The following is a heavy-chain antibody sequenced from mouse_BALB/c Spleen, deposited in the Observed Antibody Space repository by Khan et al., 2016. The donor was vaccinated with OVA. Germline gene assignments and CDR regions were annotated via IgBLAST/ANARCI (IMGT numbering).Heavy chain of an antibody. CDR2: IDPANGNT. Sequence: VQLKQSGAELVKPGASVKLSCTASGFNIKDTYMHWVKQRPEQGLEWIGRIDPANGNTKYDPKFQGKATITADTSSNTAYLQLSSLTSEDTAVYYCARIKKIVATYFDYWGQGTTLTVSS. D-gene: IGHD1-1*01. CDR3: ARIKKIVATYFDY. CDR1: GFNIKDTY. J-gene: IGHJ2*01. V-gene: IGHV14-3*02.